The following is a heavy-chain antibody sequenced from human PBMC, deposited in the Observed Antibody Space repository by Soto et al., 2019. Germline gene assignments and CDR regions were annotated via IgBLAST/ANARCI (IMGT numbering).Heavy chain of an antibody. V-gene: IGHV3-30*03. D-gene: IGHD3-9*01. CDR3: ATEYYDILTGYLKRGFDY. J-gene: IGHJ4*02. Sequence: GGSLRLSCAASGLTFSSYGMHWVRQAPGKGLEWVALISYDGSNKYYADSVKGRFTISRDNSKNTLYLQMNSLRAEDTAVSYCATEYYDILTGYLKRGFDYWGQGTLVTSPQ. CDR1: GLTFSSYG. CDR2: ISYDGSNK.